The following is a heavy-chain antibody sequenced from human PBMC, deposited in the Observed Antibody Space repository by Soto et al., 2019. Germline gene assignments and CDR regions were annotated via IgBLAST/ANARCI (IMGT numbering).Heavy chain of an antibody. CDR2: IKQDGSET. CDR1: GFTFNTYW. Sequence: GGSLRLSCAASGFTFNTYWMTWVRQAPGKGLEWVANIKQDGSETYYVDSVKGRFTISRDNAKNSLYLQMNSLRAEDTAVYYCARDPPYGSGTSQNYGMDVWGQGNTVTVSS. J-gene: IGHJ6*02. D-gene: IGHD3-10*01. V-gene: IGHV3-7*04. CDR3: ARDPPYGSGTSQNYGMDV.